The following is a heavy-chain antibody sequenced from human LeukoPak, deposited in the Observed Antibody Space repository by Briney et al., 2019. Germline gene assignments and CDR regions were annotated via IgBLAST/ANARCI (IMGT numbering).Heavy chain of an antibody. CDR3: ASSTEVRTGLDAFDI. V-gene: IGHV5-51*01. CDR2: IYPGDSDT. CDR1: GYSFTNYW. D-gene: IGHD1-1*01. J-gene: IGHJ3*02. Sequence: PGESLKISCKASGYSFTNYWIGWVRQMPGKGLEWMGIIYPGDSDTRYSPSFQGQVTISADRSISTAYLQWSSLKASDTAMYYCASSTEVRTGLDAFDIWGQGTMVTVSS.